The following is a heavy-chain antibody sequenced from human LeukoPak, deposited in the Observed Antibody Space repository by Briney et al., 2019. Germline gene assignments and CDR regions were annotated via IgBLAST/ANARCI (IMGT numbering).Heavy chain of an antibody. CDR1: GFTFSNYG. V-gene: IGHV3-30*03. CDR3: ARAATGYYDSSGYPHFEY. CDR2: ISYDGSNK. D-gene: IGHD3-22*01. J-gene: IGHJ4*02. Sequence: GASLRLSCAASGFTFSNYGMHGVRQAPGKGLEWVAVISYDGSNKYYADSVKGRFTISRDNSKNTVYLQMNSLRAEDTAVYYCARAATGYYDSSGYPHFEYWGQGTLVTVSS.